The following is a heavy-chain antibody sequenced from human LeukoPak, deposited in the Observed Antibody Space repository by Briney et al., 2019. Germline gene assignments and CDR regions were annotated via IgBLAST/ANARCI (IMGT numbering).Heavy chain of an antibody. CDR3: AKHQQVYGDSLMDV. CDR1: GFTFNDHA. CDR2: ISGSGGRT. D-gene: IGHD4-17*01. V-gene: IGHV3-23*01. Sequence: PGGSLRLSRAASGFTFNDHAMSWVRQAPGKGLEWVSTISGSGGRTYYTDSVKGRFTISRDNSKNTLYLQMNSLRGEDTAVYYCAKHQQVYGDSLMDVWGQGTTVTVSS. J-gene: IGHJ6*02.